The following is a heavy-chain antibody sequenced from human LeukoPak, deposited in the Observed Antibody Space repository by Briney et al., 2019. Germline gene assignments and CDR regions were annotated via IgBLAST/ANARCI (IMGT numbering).Heavy chain of an antibody. J-gene: IGHJ4*02. CDR2: INHSGST. V-gene: IGHV4-34*01. CDR3: AGRESDGSGSRTFDY. CDR1: GGSFSGYY. Sequence: SETLSLTCAVYGGSFSGYYWSWIRQPPGKGLEWIGEINHSGSTSYNPSLKSRVSISVDTSKNQFSLKLSSVTAADTAVYYCAGRESDGSGSRTFDYWGQGTLVTVSS. D-gene: IGHD3-10*01.